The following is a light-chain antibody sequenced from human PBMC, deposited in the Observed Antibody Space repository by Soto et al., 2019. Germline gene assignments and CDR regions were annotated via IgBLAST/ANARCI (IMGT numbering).Light chain of an antibody. CDR3: SSYTSSSTSGGV. CDR2: DVS. J-gene: IGLJ1*01. Sequence: QSALTQPASVSGSPGQSITISCTGTSSDVGGYNYVSWYQQHPGKAPQLMIYDVSNRPSGVSNRFSGSKSGNTASLPISGVQAADEADYYCSSYTSSSTSGGVFGTGTKLTVL. CDR1: SSDVGGYNY. V-gene: IGLV2-14*01.